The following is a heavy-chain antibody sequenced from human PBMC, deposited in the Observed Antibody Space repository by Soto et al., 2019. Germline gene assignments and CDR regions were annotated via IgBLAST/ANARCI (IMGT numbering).Heavy chain of an antibody. CDR3: ARDGGSGYGMDV. D-gene: IGHD3-10*01. J-gene: IGHJ6*02. V-gene: IGHV3-30-3*01. Sequence: QVQLVESGGGVVQPGRSLRLSCAASGFTFSTSAMYWVRQAPGKGLEWVSVISYDGSDKYYADSVKGRFTISRDNSKNTLYLQMNSLRREDTAVYYCARDGGSGYGMDVWGQGTTVTVSS. CDR2: ISYDGSDK. CDR1: GFTFSTSA.